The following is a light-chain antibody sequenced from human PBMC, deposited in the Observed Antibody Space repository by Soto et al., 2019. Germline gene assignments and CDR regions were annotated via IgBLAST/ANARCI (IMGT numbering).Light chain of an antibody. V-gene: IGLV2-8*01. CDR1: SSDVGGYNY. CDR2: EVS. J-gene: IGLJ1*01. CDR3: SSYAGSIYV. Sequence: QSVLTQPPSASGSPGQSVTISCTGTSSDVGGYNYVSWYQQHPGKAPKLMIYEVSKRPSGVPDRFSGSKSGNTASLTVSGLQADDEAHYYCSSYAGSIYVFGTGTKVTV.